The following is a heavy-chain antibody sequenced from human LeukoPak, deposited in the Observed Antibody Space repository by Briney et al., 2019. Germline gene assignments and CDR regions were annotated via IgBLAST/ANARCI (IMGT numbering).Heavy chain of an antibody. CDR1: GFSLSTSGVC. Sequence: SGPALVKPTQTLTLTCTFSGFSLSTSGVCVSWIRQPPGKALEWLARIDWDDDKYYSTSLKTRLTISQDTSKNQVVLTMTNMDPVDTATYYCARIREYCSGGTCYRGSYYFDYWGQGTLVTVSS. D-gene: IGHD2-15*01. CDR2: IDWDDDK. J-gene: IGHJ4*02. V-gene: IGHV2-70*11. CDR3: ARIREYCSGGTCYRGSYYFDY.